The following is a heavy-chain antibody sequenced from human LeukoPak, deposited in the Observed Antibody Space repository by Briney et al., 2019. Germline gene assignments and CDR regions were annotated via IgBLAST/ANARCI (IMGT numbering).Heavy chain of an antibody. CDR3: AKGSGYSYGYPLDY. CDR1: GFTLSSYA. D-gene: IGHD5-18*01. Sequence: GGSLRLSCAASGFTLSSYAMSWVRQAPGKGLEWVSGISGSGGSTYYADSVKGRFTISRDNSKNTLYLQMNSLRAEDTAVYYCAKGSGYSYGYPLDYWGQGTLVTVSS. CDR2: ISGSGGST. V-gene: IGHV3-23*01. J-gene: IGHJ4*02.